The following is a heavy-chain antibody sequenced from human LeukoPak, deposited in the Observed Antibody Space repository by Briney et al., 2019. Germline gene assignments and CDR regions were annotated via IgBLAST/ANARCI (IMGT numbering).Heavy chain of an antibody. J-gene: IGHJ4*02. D-gene: IGHD3-22*01. Sequence: ASVKVSCKASGYTFTGFHIHWVRQAPGQGLEWMAWINPQSGATNYAQKFKDRVTMTRDMSISTVYMEVTSLRSDDTAVYYCARGGDDSALYFAYWGQGTLVTVSS. V-gene: IGHV1-2*02. CDR1: GYTFTGFH. CDR3: ARGGDDSALYFAY. CDR2: INPQSGAT.